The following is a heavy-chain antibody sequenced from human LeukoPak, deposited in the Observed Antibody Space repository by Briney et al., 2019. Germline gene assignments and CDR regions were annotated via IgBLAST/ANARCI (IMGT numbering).Heavy chain of an antibody. D-gene: IGHD2/OR15-2a*01. Sequence: GASVNVSCKASVYTFTDYFIHWVRPAPGQGLEWMGWLNPHSGVTKYAQKFQGRVTMTRDTSISTAYMDLSGLKSDDTAVYFCARELIEDQNWFDPWGQGTVVTVSS. CDR3: ARELIEDQNWFDP. CDR1: VYTFTDYF. CDR2: LNPHSGVT. J-gene: IGHJ5*02. V-gene: IGHV1-2*02.